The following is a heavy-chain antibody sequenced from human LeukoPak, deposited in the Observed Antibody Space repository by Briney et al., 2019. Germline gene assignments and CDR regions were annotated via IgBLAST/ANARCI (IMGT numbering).Heavy chain of an antibody. J-gene: IGHJ4*02. D-gene: IGHD2-15*01. CDR1: GYTFTSYD. CDR2: ISGYNGNT. V-gene: IGHV1-18*01. CDR3: VRGRAATGYDY. Sequence: ASVKVSCKASGYTFTSYDISWVRQAPGQGLEWMGGISGYNGNTNYAQTLQGRVTMTTDTSTSTAYMELRSLRSDDTALYYCVRGRAATGYDYWGQGTLVTVSS.